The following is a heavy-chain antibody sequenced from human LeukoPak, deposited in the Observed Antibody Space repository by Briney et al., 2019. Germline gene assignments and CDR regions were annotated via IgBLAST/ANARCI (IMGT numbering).Heavy chain of an antibody. CDR2: IYFSGST. Sequence: SETLSLTCTVSGGSISSYYWSWVRQPPGEGLEWIGYIYFSGSTNYNPSLKRRVTISGDTSKNQFSLRLSSVTAADTAVYYCARHSYGAWSFDYWGQGTLVTVSS. J-gene: IGHJ4*02. V-gene: IGHV4-59*08. CDR3: ARHSYGAWSFDY. CDR1: GGSISSYY. D-gene: IGHD4-17*01.